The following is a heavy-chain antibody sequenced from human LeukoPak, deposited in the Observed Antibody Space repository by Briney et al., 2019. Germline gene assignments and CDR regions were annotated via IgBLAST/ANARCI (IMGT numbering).Heavy chain of an antibody. D-gene: IGHD1-14*01. CDR3: ARLAAEWFDP. J-gene: IGHJ5*02. CDR1: GFTFSDHY. Sequence: GGSLRLSCAASGFTFSDHYMDWVRQAPGKGLEWVGRTRNKANGFTTEYAASVKGRFTISRDDSKNSLYLQMTSLKTEDTAVYYCARLAAEWFDPWGQGTLVTVSS. V-gene: IGHV3-72*01. CDR2: TRNKANGFTT.